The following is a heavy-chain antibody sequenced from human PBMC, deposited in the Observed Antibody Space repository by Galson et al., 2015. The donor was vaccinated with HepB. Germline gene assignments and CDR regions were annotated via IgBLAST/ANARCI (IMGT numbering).Heavy chain of an antibody. V-gene: IGHV3-23*01. D-gene: IGHD3-16*01. J-gene: IGHJ5*02. CDR2: INGRGPTR. CDR1: GFIFRHHA. CDR3: VKEGSWFGGDWFDP. Sequence: SLRLSCAGSGFIFRHHAMAWIRQAPGKGLEWVSGINGRGPTRSYSDAVKGRFSISRDNSKATVFLQMDNLRAEDTAVYYCVKEGSWFGGDWFDPWGQGALVTVS.